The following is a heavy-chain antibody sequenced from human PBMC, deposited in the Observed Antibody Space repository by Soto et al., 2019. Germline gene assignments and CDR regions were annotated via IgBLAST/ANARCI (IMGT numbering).Heavy chain of an antibody. J-gene: IGHJ6*02. Sequence: SETLSLTCTVSGGYISGDYWTWSRQPQGKGLEWIGYIYYTGITNYNPSLETRLTISVDTSKNQFSLKVNSVTAADTAVYYCARDLWFGGTHYGMDVWGQGTTVTVSS. V-gene: IGHV4-59*01. CDR2: IYYTGIT. D-gene: IGHD3-10*01. CDR1: GGYISGDY. CDR3: ARDLWFGGTHYGMDV.